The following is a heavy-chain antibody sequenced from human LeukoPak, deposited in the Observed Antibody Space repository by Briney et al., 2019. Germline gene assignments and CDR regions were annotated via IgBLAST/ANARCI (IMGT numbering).Heavy chain of an antibody. D-gene: IGHD2-15*01. CDR2: INHSGST. CDR1: GGSFSGYY. CDR3: ASLASDCSGGSCYPFGY. Sequence: SETLSLTCAVYGGSFSGYYWSWIRQPPGKGLEWIGEINHSGSTNYNPSLKSRVTISVDTSKNQFSLKLSSVTAADTAVYYCASLASDCSGGSCYPFGYWGQGTLVTVSS. V-gene: IGHV4-34*01. J-gene: IGHJ4*02.